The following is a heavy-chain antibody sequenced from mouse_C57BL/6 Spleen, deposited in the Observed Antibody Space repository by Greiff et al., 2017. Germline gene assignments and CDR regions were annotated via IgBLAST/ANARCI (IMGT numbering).Heavy chain of an antibody. Sequence: QVQLKQPGAELVKPGASVKLSCKASGYTFTSYWMHWVKQRPGQGLEWIGMIHPNSGSTNYNEKFKSKATLTVDKSSSTAYMQLGSLTSEDSAVCYCARYWDGYFGYWGQGTTLTVSS. D-gene: IGHD2-3*01. J-gene: IGHJ2*01. V-gene: IGHV1-64*01. CDR1: GYTFTSYW. CDR2: IHPNSGST. CDR3: ARYWDGYFGY.